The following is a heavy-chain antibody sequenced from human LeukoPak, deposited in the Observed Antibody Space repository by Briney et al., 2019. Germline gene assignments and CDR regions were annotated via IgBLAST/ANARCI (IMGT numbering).Heavy chain of an antibody. CDR2: MNPNSGNT. CDR3: ARGHLSLRYQSDY. CDR1: GYTFTSYD. J-gene: IGHJ4*02. D-gene: IGHD2-2*01. V-gene: IGHV1-8*01. Sequence: EASVKVSCKASGYTFTSYDINWVRQATGQGLEWMEWMNPNSGNTGYAQKFQGRVTMTRNTSISTAYMELSSLRSEDTAVYYCARGHLSLRYQSDYWGQGTLVTVSS.